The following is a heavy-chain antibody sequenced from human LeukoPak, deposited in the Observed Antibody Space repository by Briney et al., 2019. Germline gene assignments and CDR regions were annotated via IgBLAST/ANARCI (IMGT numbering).Heavy chain of an antibody. CDR1: GFTFSSYA. CDR2: IIPIFGTA. J-gene: IGHJ4*02. CDR3: TRDSIGVNAY. V-gene: IGHV1-69*05. D-gene: IGHD5/OR15-5a*01. Sequence: GGSLRLSCAASGFTFSSYAISWVRQAPGQGLEWMGGIIPIFGTANYAQKFQGRVTITTDESTSTAYMELSSLRSEDTAVYYCTRDSIGVNAYWGQGTLVTVSS.